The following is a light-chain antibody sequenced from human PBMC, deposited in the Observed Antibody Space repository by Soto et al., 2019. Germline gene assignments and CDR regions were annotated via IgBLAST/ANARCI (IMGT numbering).Light chain of an antibody. CDR2: VNY. CDR1: SSNTRSKY. CDR3: AAWEDSLSGYFV. Sequence: QSALTQPGSLCWSPGHSITNACTGSSSNTRSKYVYWYQQLPGTAPKLLIYVNYQRPSGVPDRFSGSKSGTSATLAISGLRSEDEAHYFCAAWEDSLSGYFVFATGTKVTLL. J-gene: IGLJ1*01. V-gene: IGLV1-47*02.